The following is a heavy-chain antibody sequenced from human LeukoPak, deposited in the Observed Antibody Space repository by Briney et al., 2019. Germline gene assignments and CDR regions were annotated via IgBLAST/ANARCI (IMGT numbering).Heavy chain of an antibody. CDR1: GITVSSNY. CDR2: ISNNNSTI. CDR3: AKGDSTSCCRGEVF. J-gene: IGHJ4*02. Sequence: GGSLRLSCAASGITVSSNYMSWVRQAPGKGLEWVSYISNNNSTIDYADSVKGRFTISRDNAKNSLYLQMNSLRTEDTAVYYCAKGDSTSCCRGEVFWGQGTLVTVSS. D-gene: IGHD2-2*01. V-gene: IGHV3-48*01.